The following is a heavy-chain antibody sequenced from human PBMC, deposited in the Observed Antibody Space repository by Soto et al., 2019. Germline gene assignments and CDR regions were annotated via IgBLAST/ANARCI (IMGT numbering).Heavy chain of an antibody. CDR2: IWFDGSDK. Sequence: WGALVVTCATSGFTFSIYGMPWVRQAPGKGLDWVALIWFDGSDKYYADSVKGRFTISRDNSKNTLYLQMNRLRADDTAVYYCARLYCSSTSCYSVGAFDIWGQGTMVTVSS. CDR3: ARLYCSSTSCYSVGAFDI. CDR1: GFTFSIYG. J-gene: IGHJ3*02. D-gene: IGHD2-2*01. V-gene: IGHV3-33*01.